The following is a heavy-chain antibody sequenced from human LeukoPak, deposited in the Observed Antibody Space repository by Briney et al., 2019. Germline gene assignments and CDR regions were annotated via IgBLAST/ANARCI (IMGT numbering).Heavy chain of an antibody. V-gene: IGHV1-69-2*01. CDR2: VDPEDGET. J-gene: IGHJ2*01. Sequence: ASVKITLKISGYTFTDYYIHRVRQAPATGLEWEGLVDPEDGETKYAEKFQGRSTMTADTSTLTVYLELYSLRSEDTAIFYCATDRARNDYKFWYFDLWGRGTLVTVSS. D-gene: IGHD5-24*01. CDR1: GYTFTDYY. CDR3: ATDRARNDYKFWYFDL.